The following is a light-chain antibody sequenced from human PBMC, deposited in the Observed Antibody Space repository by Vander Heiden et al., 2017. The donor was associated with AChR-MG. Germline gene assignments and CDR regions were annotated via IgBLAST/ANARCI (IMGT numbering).Light chain of an antibody. J-gene: IGKJ4*01. CDR2: KVS. V-gene: IGKV2-30*01. CDR1: QSLVYSDGNTY. CDR3: RQGKHWPLT. Sequence: DVVMPQSPLSLPVTLGQPASISCRSSQSLVYSDGNTYLNWCQQRPGQSPRRLIYKVSNRDSGVPDRFSGSGSGTDFTLKISRVEAEDVGVYYCRQGKHWPLTFGGGTKVEIK.